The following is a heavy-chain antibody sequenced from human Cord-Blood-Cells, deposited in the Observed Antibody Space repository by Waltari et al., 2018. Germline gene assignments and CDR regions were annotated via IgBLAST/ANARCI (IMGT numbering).Heavy chain of an antibody. CDR3: ARMVSVRGVIFDY. Sequence: QVQLQQRGAGLLKPPPPLPPTRAGDACSLSGSSLCWIRYPTGKGLEWIGEINHRGSTNYNPALKSLVTISVDTSKNQFSLKLSSVTAADTAVYYCARMVSVRGVIFDYWGQGTLVTVSS. V-gene: IGHV4-34*01. CDR1: ACSLSGSS. D-gene: IGHD3-10*01. CDR2: INHRGST. J-gene: IGHJ4*02.